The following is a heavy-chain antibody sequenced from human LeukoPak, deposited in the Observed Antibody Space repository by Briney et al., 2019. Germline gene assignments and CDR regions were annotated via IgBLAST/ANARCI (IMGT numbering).Heavy chain of an antibody. CDR2: ICPDGTVT. CDR1: GFTFSNYC. J-gene: IGHJ4*02. V-gene: IGHV3-74*01. CDR3: VRDSRSADY. Sequence: GGSLRVSCAASGFTFSNYCMHWVRQIPGKGLVWVSRICPDGTVTNYADSVKGRFTISRDNAKSMVFLQMNSLRADDTAAYYCVRDSRSADYWGQGILVTVSS.